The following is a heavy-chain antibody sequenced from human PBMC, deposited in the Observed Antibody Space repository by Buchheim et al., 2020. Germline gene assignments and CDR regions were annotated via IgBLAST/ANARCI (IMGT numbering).Heavy chain of an antibody. CDR2: ISGSGIST. V-gene: IGHV3-23*01. CDR3: AKDPTSGYNYFDN. D-gene: IGHD3-22*01. Sequence: EVQLLESGGGLVQPGGSPRLSCAASGFTFTTSPMSWVRQAPGKGLEWVSDISGSGISTNYADSVKGRFTISRDNSKNTRYLQMNSLRVEDTAVYYCAKDPTSGYNYFDNWGQGTL. J-gene: IGHJ4*02. CDR1: GFTFTTSP.